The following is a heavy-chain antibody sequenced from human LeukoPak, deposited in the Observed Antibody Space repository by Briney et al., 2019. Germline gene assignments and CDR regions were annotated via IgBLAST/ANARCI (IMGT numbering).Heavy chain of an antibody. CDR1: GGSISSNY. CDR3: ARDKHDSSGYFYYFDY. V-gene: IGHV4-59*01. Sequence: SETLSLTCTVFGGSISSNYWSWIRQPPGKGLEWIGYVYSSGSTNYNPSLKSRVTISVDTSKNQFSLKLSSVTAADTAVYYCARDKHDSSGYFYYFDYWGQGTLVTVSS. D-gene: IGHD3-22*01. CDR2: VYSSGST. J-gene: IGHJ4*02.